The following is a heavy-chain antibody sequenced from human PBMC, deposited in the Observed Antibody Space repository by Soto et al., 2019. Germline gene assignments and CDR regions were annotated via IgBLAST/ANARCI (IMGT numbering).Heavy chain of an antibody. CDR1: GFTFSSYA. D-gene: IGHD3-16*01. Sequence: PGGSLRLSCAASGFTFSSYAMSWVRQAPGKGLEWVSASSGSGGSTYYADSVKGRFTISRDNSKNTLYLQMNSLRAEDTAGYYCAPRGTDGMDVWGQGTTVTVSS. CDR3: APRGTDGMDV. J-gene: IGHJ6*02. V-gene: IGHV3-23*01. CDR2: SSGSGGST.